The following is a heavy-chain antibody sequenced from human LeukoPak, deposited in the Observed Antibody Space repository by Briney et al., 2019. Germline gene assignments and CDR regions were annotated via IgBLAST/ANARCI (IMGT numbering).Heavy chain of an antibody. CDR3: AKNGGNSDLEY. V-gene: IGHV4-4*02. J-gene: IGHJ4*02. CDR2: VYHSGAT. CDR1: GDSISSTGC. Sequence: SETLSLTCTVSGDSISSTGCWTWVRQPPGEGLEWIGEVYHSGATNYNPSLKSRVTMSVDKSKNQFSLKVNSVTAADTAVHYCAKNGGNSDLEYWGQGTLVTVSS. D-gene: IGHD4-23*01.